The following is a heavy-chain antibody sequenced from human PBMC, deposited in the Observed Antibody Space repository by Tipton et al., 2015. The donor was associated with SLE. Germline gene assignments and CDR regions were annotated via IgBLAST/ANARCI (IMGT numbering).Heavy chain of an antibody. CDR1: GGSISSYY. D-gene: IGHD3-3*01. J-gene: IGHJ4*02. CDR2: IYTSGST. Sequence: TLSLTCTVSGGSISSYYWSWIRQPAGKGLEWIGRIYTSGSTNYNPSLKSRVTISVDTSKNQFSLKLSSVTAADTAVYYCARDRVTIFGVVPYYFDYWGQGTLVTVSS. CDR3: ARDRVTIFGVVPYYFDY. V-gene: IGHV4-4*07.